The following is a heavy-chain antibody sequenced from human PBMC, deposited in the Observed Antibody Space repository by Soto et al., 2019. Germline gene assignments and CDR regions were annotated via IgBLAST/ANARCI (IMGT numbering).Heavy chain of an antibody. D-gene: IGHD3-10*01. J-gene: IGHJ4*02. CDR1: GFTFGDYA. Sequence: GGSLRLSCTASGFTFGDYAMSWFRQAPGKGLEWVGFIRSKAYGGTTEYAASVKGRFTISRDDSKSIAYLQMNSLKTEDTAVYYCTRDHSGWFGELSLSQFDYWGQGTLVTVSS. V-gene: IGHV3-49*03. CDR3: TRDHSGWFGELSLSQFDY. CDR2: IRSKAYGGTT.